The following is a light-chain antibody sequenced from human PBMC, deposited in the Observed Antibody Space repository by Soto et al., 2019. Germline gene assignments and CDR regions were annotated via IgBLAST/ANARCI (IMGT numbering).Light chain of an antibody. CDR1: QSVDSTY. J-gene: IGKJ1*01. CDR3: QYYDTFRT. Sequence: EIELPQSAFTLTLSPWQSAPLSCRASQSVDSTYLTWYQQKPGQAPRLLIYGASGRATGIPDRFSGSGSGTDFTLTISRLEPEDFAVYYCQYYDTFRTFGQGTKVDI. V-gene: IGKV3-20*01. CDR2: GAS.